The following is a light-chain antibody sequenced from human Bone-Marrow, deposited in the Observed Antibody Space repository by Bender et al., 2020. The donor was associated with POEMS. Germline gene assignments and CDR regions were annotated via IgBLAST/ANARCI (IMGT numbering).Light chain of an antibody. CDR2: SSH. Sequence: QSVLTQPPSASWTPGQRVTIPCSGGSSNIGAHAVNWYQHLPGTAPKLLIYSSHRRPSEVPDRFSGSRSGTSASLAISGLQSEDEADYYCAVWDDSLNGWVFGGGPKLTVL. CDR1: SSNIGAHA. J-gene: IGLJ3*02. CDR3: AVWDDSLNGWV. V-gene: IGLV1-44*01.